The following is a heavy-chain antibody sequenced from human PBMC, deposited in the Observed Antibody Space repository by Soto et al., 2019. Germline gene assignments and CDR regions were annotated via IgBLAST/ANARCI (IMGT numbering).Heavy chain of an antibody. CDR1: GYTFTSYA. CDR2: INAGNGNT. V-gene: IGHV1-3*01. D-gene: IGHD5-18*01. Sequence: ASVKVSCKASGYTFTSYAMHWVRQAPGQRLEWMGWINAGNGNTKYSQKFQGRVTITRDTSASTAYMELSSLRSEDTAVYYCARVADTAMVRPSPPFFDYWGQGTLVTVSS. CDR3: ARVADTAMVRPSPPFFDY. J-gene: IGHJ4*02.